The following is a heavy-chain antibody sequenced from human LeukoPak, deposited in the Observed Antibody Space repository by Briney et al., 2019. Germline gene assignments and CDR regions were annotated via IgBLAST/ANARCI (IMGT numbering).Heavy chain of an antibody. CDR3: ASKPRGESRPFDY. V-gene: IGHV1-3*01. D-gene: IGHD3-16*01. CDR1: GYTFTAHA. J-gene: IGHJ4*02. CDR2: INVANGDT. Sequence: ASVKVSCKASGYTFTAHAVHWVRQAPGQRLEWMGLINVANGDTGYSQKFQDRVTITRDTSASTGYMEMSSLIFEDTAVYYCASKPRGESRPFDYWGQGTLVTVSS.